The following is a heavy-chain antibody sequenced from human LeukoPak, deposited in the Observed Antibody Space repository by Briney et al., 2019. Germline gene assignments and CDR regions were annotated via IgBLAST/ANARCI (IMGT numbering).Heavy chain of an antibody. J-gene: IGHJ6*02. CDR3: ARAYDYRAYGMDV. CDR1: GYTFTASY. CDR2: INPNSGGT. Sequence: ASVRVSCKASGYTFTASYIHWVRQAPGQGLEWMGWINPNSGGTNSAQHFQGRVTMTRDASISTAYMELSRLRSDDTAAYYCARAYDYRAYGMDVWGQGTTVTVSS. D-gene: IGHD5-12*01. V-gene: IGHV1-2*02.